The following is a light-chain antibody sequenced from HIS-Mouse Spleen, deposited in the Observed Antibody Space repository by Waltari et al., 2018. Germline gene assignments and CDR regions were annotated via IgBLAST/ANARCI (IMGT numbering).Light chain of an antibody. J-gene: IGLJ2*01. CDR2: DVS. CDR3: SSYTSSSTRV. Sequence: QSALTQPASVSGSPGQSITISCTGTSSDVGGYTYVSCYQQHPGKAPKLMIYDVSNRPSGGSNRFSGSKSGNTASLTISGLQAEDDADYYCSSYTSSSTRVFGGGTKLTVL. CDR1: SSDVGGYTY. V-gene: IGLV2-14*03.